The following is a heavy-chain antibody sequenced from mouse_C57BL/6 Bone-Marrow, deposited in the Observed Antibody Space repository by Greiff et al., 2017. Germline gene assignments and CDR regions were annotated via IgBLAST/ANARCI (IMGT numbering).Heavy chain of an antibody. CDR2: IHPNSGST. V-gene: IGHV1-64*01. J-gene: IGHJ1*03. D-gene: IGHD2-3*01. CDR1: GYTFTSYW. CDR3: ARVTRLGSRYFDV. Sequence: QVQLQQPGAELVKPGASVKLSCKASGYTFTSYWMHWVKQRPGQGLEWIGMIHPNSGSTNYNEKFKSKATLTVDTSSSTAYMQLSSLTSEDSAVYYCARVTRLGSRYFDVWGTGTTVTVSS.